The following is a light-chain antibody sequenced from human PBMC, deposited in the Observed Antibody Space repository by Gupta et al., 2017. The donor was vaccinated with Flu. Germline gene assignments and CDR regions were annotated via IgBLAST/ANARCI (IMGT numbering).Light chain of an antibody. V-gene: IGKV3-20*01. Sequence: EIVLTQSPGTLSLSPGERATLSCRASQRVSTSHLVWYQQRPGQAPRLLIYDSSRRATGIPDRFSGSGSGTDFTLTITTLEPEDFAVYYCQHYETSPVTFGGGTKLEIK. CDR1: QRVSTSH. J-gene: IGKJ4*01. CDR3: QHYETSPVT. CDR2: DSS.